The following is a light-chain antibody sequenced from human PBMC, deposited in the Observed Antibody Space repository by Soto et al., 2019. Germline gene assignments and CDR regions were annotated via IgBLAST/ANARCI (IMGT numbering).Light chain of an antibody. CDR2: AAS. J-gene: IGKJ1*01. Sequence: DIQMTQSPSSVSASVGDRVTITCRASQAISTWLAWYQQKPGKAPKLRIYAASNLQTGVPSRFSGSGSGTDFTLTISILQPEDFATYYCQQANSFPRTFGQGTKVEIK. V-gene: IGKV1D-12*01. CDR1: QAISTW. CDR3: QQANSFPRT.